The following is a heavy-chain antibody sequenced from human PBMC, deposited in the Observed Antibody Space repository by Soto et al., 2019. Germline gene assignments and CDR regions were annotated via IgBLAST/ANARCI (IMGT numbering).Heavy chain of an antibody. Sequence: QVQLVQSGAEVKKPGSSVKVSCKASGGTFSSYAISWVRQAPGQGLEWMGGIIPIFGTANYAQKFQGRVTITADESTSTAYMELSSLRSEDTAVYYCAREGFRGGAARRYYYYGMDVWGQGTTVTVSS. CDR1: GGTFSSYA. J-gene: IGHJ6*02. CDR3: AREGFRGGAARRYYYYGMDV. V-gene: IGHV1-69*01. CDR2: IIPIFGTA. D-gene: IGHD6-6*01.